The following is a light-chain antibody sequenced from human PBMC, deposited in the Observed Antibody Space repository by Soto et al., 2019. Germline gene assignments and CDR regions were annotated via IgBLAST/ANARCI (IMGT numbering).Light chain of an antibody. V-gene: IGKV3-11*01. CDR2: DAS. CDR3: QQRSNWPRT. CDR1: QSVSSY. Sequence: EIVLTQSPATLSLSPGDRATLSCRASQSVSSYLAWYQQKPGQAPRLLIYDASNTATGLPARFSGSGTGTDLALTISGLEPEYFAVYYCQQRSNWPRTFGQGTKVE. J-gene: IGKJ1*01.